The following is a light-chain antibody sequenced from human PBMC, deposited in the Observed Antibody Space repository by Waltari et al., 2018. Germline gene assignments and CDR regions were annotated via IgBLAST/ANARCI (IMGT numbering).Light chain of an antibody. CDR1: SIDVGGYNY. V-gene: IGLV2-8*01. CDR3: SSYAGRNNLV. Sequence: QSTLTQPPSASGSPGQSVTISCTGTSIDVGGYNYVSWYQQHPGKAPKLMVYEVSKRPSGVPDRFSGSKSGNTASLTVSGLQAEDVADYYCSSYAGRNNLVFGGGTKLTVL. J-gene: IGLJ2*01. CDR2: EVS.